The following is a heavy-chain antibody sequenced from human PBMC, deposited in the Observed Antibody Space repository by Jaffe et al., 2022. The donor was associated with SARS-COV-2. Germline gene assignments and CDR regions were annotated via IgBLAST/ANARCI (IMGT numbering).Heavy chain of an antibody. J-gene: IGHJ4*02. V-gene: IGHV2-5*02. D-gene: IGHD3-10*01. CDR1: GFSLSTSGVG. Sequence: QITLKESGPTLVKPTQTLTLTCTFSGFSLSTSGVGVGWIRQPPGKALEWLALIYWDGDKRYSPSLKSRLTITKDTSKNQVVLRMTDMDPVDTATYYCVYPYYYGSGSEYFDYWGQGTLVTVSS. CDR2: IYWDGDK. CDR3: VYPYYYGSGSEYFDY.